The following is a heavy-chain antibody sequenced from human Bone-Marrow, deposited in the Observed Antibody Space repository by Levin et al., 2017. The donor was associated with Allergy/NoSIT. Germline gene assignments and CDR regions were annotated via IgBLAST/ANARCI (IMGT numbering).Heavy chain of an antibody. CDR2: ISYDGSNK. CDR3: AKDQRLLWFGELLNPIDY. J-gene: IGHJ4*02. Sequence: GGSLRLSCAASGFTFSSYGMHWVRQAPGKGLEWVAVISYDGSNKYYADSVKGRFTISRDNSKNTLYLQMNSLRAEDTAVYYCAKDQRLLWFGELLNPIDYWGQGTLVTVSS. CDR1: GFTFSSYG. D-gene: IGHD3-10*01. V-gene: IGHV3-30*18.